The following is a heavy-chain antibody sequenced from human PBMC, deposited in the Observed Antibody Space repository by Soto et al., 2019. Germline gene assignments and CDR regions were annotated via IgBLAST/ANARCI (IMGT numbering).Heavy chain of an antibody. V-gene: IGHV4-59*01. CDR2: IYSSGST. D-gene: IGHD5-18*01. J-gene: IGHJ4*02. CDR1: GGSISNYY. CDR3: ARDHPHSYGIYYFDY. Sequence: ETLSLTCTGSGGSISNYYWSWIRQPPGKGLEWIGYIYSSGSTNYNPSLKSRVTISADTSKNQVSLKLTSATAADTAVYYCARDHPHSYGIYYFDYWGQGTLVTVSS.